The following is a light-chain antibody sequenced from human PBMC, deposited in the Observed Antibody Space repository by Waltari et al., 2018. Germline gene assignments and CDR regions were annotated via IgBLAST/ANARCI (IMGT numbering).Light chain of an antibody. V-gene: IGKV2-30*02. Sequence: DVVMTQSPLSLPVTLGQPASISCRSSQSLVHSDGNTYLNWFQQRPGQSPRRPIYNISRWESWVPYIFSGSGSVTDFSLKISMVEAEDIGVYYCMQGTHWPRTFGQGSKVEI. CDR3: MQGTHWPRT. CDR1: QSLVHSDGNTY. CDR2: NIS. J-gene: IGKJ1*01.